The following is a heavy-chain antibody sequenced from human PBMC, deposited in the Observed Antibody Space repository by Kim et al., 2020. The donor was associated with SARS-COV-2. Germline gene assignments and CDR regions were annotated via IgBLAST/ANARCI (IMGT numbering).Heavy chain of an antibody. V-gene: IGHV3-9*01. CDR1: GFTFADYA. D-gene: IGHD5-18*01. Sequence: GGSLRLSCEASGFTFADYAMHWVRQAPGKGLEWVSGISWKGDKIDYADSVKGRFTISRDNAKNSLFLQMNSLRPEDTALYYCAKDSPYSYGVDYWGQGTLVTVSS. CDR3: AKDSPYSYGVDY. CDR2: ISWKGDKI. J-gene: IGHJ4*02.